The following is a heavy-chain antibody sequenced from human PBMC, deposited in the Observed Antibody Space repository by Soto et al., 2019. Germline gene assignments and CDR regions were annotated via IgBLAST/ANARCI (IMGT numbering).Heavy chain of an antibody. V-gene: IGHV3-7*05. CDR2: IKQDGSEK. J-gene: IGHJ4*02. CDR1: GFTFSSYW. CDR3: ARDPTLVFFDY. D-gene: IGHD6-13*01. Sequence: GGSLRLSWAASGFTFSSYWMSWVRQAPGKGLEWVANIKQDGSEKYYVDSVKGRFTISRDNAKNSLYLQMNSLRAEDTAVYYCARDPTLVFFDYWGQGTLVTVSS.